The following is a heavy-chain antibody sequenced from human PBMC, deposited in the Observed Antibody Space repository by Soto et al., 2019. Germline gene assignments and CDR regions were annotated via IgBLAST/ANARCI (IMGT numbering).Heavy chain of an antibody. CDR1: GFTFSRYS. CDR2: ISSSSNSI. J-gene: IGHJ4*02. D-gene: IGHD3-10*01. V-gene: IGHV3-48*02. CDR3: ARAGYYGSGILL. Sequence: GGSLRLSCAASGFTFSRYSMNWVRQAPGKGLEWVSYISSSSNSIYYADSVKGRFTISRDNAKNSLYLQMNSLRDEDTAVYYCARAGYYGSGILLWGQGTLVTVSS.